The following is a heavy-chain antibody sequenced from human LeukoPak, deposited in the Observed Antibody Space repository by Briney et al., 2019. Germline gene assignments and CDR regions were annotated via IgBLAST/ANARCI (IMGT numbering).Heavy chain of an antibody. CDR1: GYTFANYG. CDR2: ISPYNGNA. CDR3: ARDRSGSGYYYY. Sequence: ASVKVSCKASGYTFANYGISWVRQAPGQGLEWMGWISPYNGNANYAQKLQGRVTMTTDTSTGTAYMELRSLRSDDTAVYYCARDRSGSGYYYYWGQGTLVTVSS. J-gene: IGHJ4*02. V-gene: IGHV1-18*01. D-gene: IGHD3-22*01.